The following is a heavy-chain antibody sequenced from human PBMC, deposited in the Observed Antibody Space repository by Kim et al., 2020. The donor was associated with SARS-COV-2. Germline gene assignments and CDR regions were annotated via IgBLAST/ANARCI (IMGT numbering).Heavy chain of an antibody. J-gene: IGHJ4*02. V-gene: IGHV3-15*01. CDR3: TTAFESITMVRGVIIKDY. D-gene: IGHD3-10*01. Sequence: GGSLRLSCAASGFTFSNAWMSWVRQAPGKGLEWVGRIKSKTDGGTTDYAAPVKGRFTISRDDSKNTLYLQMNSLKTEDTAVYYCTTAFESITMVRGVIIKDYWGQGTLVTVSS. CDR1: GFTFSNAW. CDR2: IKSKTDGGTT.